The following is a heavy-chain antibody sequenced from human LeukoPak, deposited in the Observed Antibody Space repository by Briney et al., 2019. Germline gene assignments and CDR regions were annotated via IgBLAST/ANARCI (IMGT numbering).Heavy chain of an antibody. D-gene: IGHD5-18*01. CDR1: GFTFGTYW. V-gene: IGHV3-7*01. Sequence: GGSLRLSCVDFGFTFGTYWMTWVRQAPGKGLEWVANIKYDGSEKYYVDSVKGRFTISRDNAKNSLYLQMNSLRAEDTAVYYCARDRRDNYGYNYWGQGTLVTVSS. J-gene: IGHJ4*02. CDR2: IKYDGSEK. CDR3: ARDRRDNYGYNY.